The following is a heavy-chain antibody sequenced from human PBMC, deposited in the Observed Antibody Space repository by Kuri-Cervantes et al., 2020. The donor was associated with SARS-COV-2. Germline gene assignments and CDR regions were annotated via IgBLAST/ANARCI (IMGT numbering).Heavy chain of an antibody. Sequence: SETLSLTCAVYGGSFSGYYWTWIRQPPGKGLEWIGEINHSGGTKYNPSLQSRVTISVDTSKNQFSLKLSSVTAADTAVYYCAVTIAPYYYYGKDVWGQGTTVTVSS. J-gene: IGHJ6*02. CDR2: INHSGGT. D-gene: IGHD3-3*01. CDR3: AVTIAPYYYYGKDV. CDR1: GGSFSGYY. V-gene: IGHV4-34*01.